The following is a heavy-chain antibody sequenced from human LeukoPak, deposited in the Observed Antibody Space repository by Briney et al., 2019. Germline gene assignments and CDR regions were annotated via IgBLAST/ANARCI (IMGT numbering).Heavy chain of an antibody. CDR2: INHSGST. V-gene: IGHV4-34*01. J-gene: IGHJ4*02. CDR3: ARAYYDFWSGYYCFDY. Sequence: PSETLSLTCAVYGGSFSGYYWSWIRQPPGKGLEWIGEINHSGSTNYNPSLKSRVTISVDTSKNQFSLKLSSVTAADTAVYYCARAYYDFWSGYYCFDYWGQGTLVTVSS. CDR1: GGSFSGYY. D-gene: IGHD3-3*01.